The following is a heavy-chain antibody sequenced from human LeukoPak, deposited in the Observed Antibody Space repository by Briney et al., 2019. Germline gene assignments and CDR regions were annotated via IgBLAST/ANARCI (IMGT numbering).Heavy chain of an antibody. CDR3: ARAGEDSSSWYTLYYFDY. CDR2: IYYSGST. J-gene: IGHJ4*02. CDR1: GGSISSSSNY. V-gene: IGHV4-39*07. Sequence: SETLSLTCTVSGGSISSSSNYWGWIRQPPGKGLEWIGSIYYSGSTYYNPSLKSRVTISVDTSKNQFSLKLSSVTAADTAVYYCARAGEDSSSWYTLYYFDYWSQGTLVTVSS. D-gene: IGHD6-13*01.